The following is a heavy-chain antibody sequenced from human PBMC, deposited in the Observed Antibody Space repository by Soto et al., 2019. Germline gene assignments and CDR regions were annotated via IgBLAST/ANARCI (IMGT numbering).Heavy chain of an antibody. V-gene: IGHV6-1*01. Sequence: SQTLSLTCVISGDSVSSNSAGWNWIRQSPSRGLEWLGRTFYRSKWYNDYAVSLKGRISINADTSKNQFSLQLNSVTPEDTAVHYRPRVHYTESGNYPVMDAGGQGPTVTVSS. J-gene: IGHJ6*02. CDR3: PRVHYTESGNYPVMDA. CDR1: GDSVSSNSAG. CDR2: TFYRSKWYN. D-gene: IGHD1-7*01.